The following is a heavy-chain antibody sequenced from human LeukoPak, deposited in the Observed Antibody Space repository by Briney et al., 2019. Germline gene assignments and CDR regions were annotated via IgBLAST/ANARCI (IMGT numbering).Heavy chain of an antibody. D-gene: IGHD6-6*01. V-gene: IGHV1-46*01. CDR1: GYTFTSYY. CDR2: INPSGGST. Sequence: ASVKVSCKASGYTFTSYYMHWVRQAPGQGLEWMGIINPSGGSTSYAQKFQGRVTMTRDTSTSTVYMELSSLRSEDTAVYYCARGLEIAARPNRGDFDYWGQGTLVTVSS. J-gene: IGHJ4*02. CDR3: ARGLEIAARPNRGDFDY.